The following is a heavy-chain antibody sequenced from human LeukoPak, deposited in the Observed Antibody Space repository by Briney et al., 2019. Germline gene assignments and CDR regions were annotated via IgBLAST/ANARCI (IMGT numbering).Heavy chain of an antibody. CDR2: ISSSSSYI. J-gene: IGHJ4*02. V-gene: IGHV3-21*01. CDR3: ARDLRVYSSGWQTFDY. D-gene: IGHD6-19*01. CDR1: GFTFSSYS. Sequence: PGGSLRLSCAASGFTFSSYSMNWVRQAPGKGLEWVSSISSSSSYIYYADSVKGRFTISRDNAKNSLYLQMNSLRAEDTAVYYCARDLRVYSSGWQTFDYWGQGTLVTVSS.